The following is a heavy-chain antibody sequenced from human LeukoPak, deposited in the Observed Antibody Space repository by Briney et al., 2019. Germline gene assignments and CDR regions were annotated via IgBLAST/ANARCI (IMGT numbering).Heavy chain of an antibody. CDR2: IYTSGST. D-gene: IGHD3-10*01. CDR1: GGSISSGSYY. Sequence: SETLSLTCTVSGGSISSGSYYWSWIRQPAGKGLEWIGRIYTSGSTNYNPSLKSRVTISVDTSKNQFSLKLSSVTAADTAVYYCARQVFRYYGSGNGWFDPWGRGTLVTVSS. J-gene: IGHJ5*02. V-gene: IGHV4-61*02. CDR3: ARQVFRYYGSGNGWFDP.